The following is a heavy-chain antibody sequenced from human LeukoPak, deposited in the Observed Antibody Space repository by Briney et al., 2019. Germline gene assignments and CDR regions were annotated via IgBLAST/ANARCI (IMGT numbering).Heavy chain of an antibody. Sequence: GGSLRLSCAASGFTFSSYNMNWVRQAPGKGLEWVSSITSSSSYIYYADSVKGRFTISRDNSKNTLYLQMNSLRAEDTAVYYCAKGPVGALDYWGQGTLVTVSS. D-gene: IGHD1-26*01. V-gene: IGHV3-21*01. CDR3: AKGPVGALDY. CDR2: ITSSSSYI. CDR1: GFTFSSYN. J-gene: IGHJ4*02.